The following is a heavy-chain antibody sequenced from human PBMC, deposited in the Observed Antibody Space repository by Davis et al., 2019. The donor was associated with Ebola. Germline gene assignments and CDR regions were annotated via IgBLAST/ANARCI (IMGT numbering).Heavy chain of an antibody. D-gene: IGHD3-16*01. V-gene: IGHV4-59*11. CDR3: ARYENYYYYGMDV. J-gene: IGHJ6*02. CDR2: IYYSGSA. CDR1: GGSISSHY. Sequence: PSETLSLTCTVSGGSISSHYWSWIRQPPGKGLEWIGYIYYSGSANYNPSLKSRVTISVDTSKNQFSLKLTSVTAADTAVYYCARYENYYYYGMDVWGQGTTVTVSS.